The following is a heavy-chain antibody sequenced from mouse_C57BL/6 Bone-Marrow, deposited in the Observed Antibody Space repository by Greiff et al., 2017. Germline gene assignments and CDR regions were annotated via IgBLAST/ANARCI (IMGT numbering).Heavy chain of an antibody. CDR2: ISYDGSN. J-gene: IGHJ4*01. CDR1: GYSITSGYY. V-gene: IGHV3-6*01. CDR3: ASPIYYDYDDAMDY. Sequence: EVQRVESGPGLVKPSQSLSLTCSVTGYSITSGYYWNWIRQFPGNKLEWMGYISYDGSNNYNPSLKNRISITRDTSKNQFFLKLNSVTTEDTATYYCASPIYYDYDDAMDYWGQGTSVTVSS. D-gene: IGHD2-4*01.